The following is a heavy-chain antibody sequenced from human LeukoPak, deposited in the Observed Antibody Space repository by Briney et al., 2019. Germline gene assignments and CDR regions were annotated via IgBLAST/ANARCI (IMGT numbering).Heavy chain of an antibody. CDR1: GFIFSSYG. Sequence: PGGSLRLSCAASGFIFSSYGMHWVRQAPGKGLEWVAFIRYDGSNKYYADSVKGRFTISRDNSKNTLYLQMNSLRAEDTAVYYCAKDTVVPAAGYMDVWGKGTTVTVSS. D-gene: IGHD2-2*01. CDR2: IRYDGSNK. CDR3: AKDTVVPAAGYMDV. J-gene: IGHJ6*03. V-gene: IGHV3-30*02.